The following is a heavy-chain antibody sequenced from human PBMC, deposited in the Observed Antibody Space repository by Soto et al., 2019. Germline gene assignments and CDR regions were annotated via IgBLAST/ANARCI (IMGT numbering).Heavy chain of an antibody. CDR3: ARTLRGSSWYPAYYFDY. D-gene: IGHD6-13*01. Sequence: QVQLQQWGAGLLKPSETLSLTCAVYGGSFSGYYWSWIRQPPGKGLEWIGEINHSGSTNYNPSLKGRVTISVDTSKNQFSLKLSSVTAADTAVYYCARTLRGSSWYPAYYFDYWGQGTLVTVSS. V-gene: IGHV4-34*01. CDR2: INHSGST. CDR1: GGSFSGYY. J-gene: IGHJ4*02.